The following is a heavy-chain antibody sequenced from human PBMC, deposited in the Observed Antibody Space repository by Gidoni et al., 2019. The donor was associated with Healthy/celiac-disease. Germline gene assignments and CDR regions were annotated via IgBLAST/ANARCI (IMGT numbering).Heavy chain of an antibody. Sequence: QVQLVQSGAELKKPGASVKVSCKASGSTFTSYYMHLVRQAPGKWLELRGIIITRGGSTSYAQKFQGRVTMSRDTSTITVYMELSSLRSEDTAVYYCARGDYGGDYYYGMDVGGQGTTVTVSS. J-gene: IGHJ6*02. V-gene: IGHV1-46*03. CDR3: ARGDYGGDYYYGMDV. D-gene: IGHD4-17*01. CDR2: IITRGGST. CDR1: GSTFTSYY.